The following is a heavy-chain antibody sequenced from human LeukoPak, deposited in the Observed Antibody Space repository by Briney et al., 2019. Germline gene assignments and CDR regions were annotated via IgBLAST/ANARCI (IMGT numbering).Heavy chain of an antibody. CDR1: GFTVSSNH. CDR3: ATEISVAGTGNWFDP. Sequence: PGGTLRLSCAASGFTVSSNHMSWVRQAPGKGLEWVSVIYSGGSTYYADSVKGRFTISRDNSKNTLYLQMNSLRAEDTAVYYCATEISVAGTGNWFDPRGQGTLVTVSS. V-gene: IGHV3-53*01. J-gene: IGHJ5*02. CDR2: IYSGGST. D-gene: IGHD6-19*01.